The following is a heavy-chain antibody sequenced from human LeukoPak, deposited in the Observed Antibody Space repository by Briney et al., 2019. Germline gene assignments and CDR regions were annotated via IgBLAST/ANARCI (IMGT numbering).Heavy chain of an antibody. CDR1: GGSFSGYY. CDR2: INHSGST. CDR3: ARSILPDY. J-gene: IGHJ4*02. V-gene: IGHV4-34*01. Sequence: SQTLSLTSAVYGGSFSGYYWSWIRQPPGKGLEWIGEINHSGSTNYNPSLKSRVTISVDTSKNQLSLKLSSVTAADTAVYYCARSILPDYWGQGTLVTVSS.